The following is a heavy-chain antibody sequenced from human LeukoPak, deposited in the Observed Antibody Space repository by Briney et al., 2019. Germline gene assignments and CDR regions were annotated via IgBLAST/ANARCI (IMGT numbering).Heavy chain of an antibody. CDR3: ARDIGRYFDWLLGPFDY. CDR2: ISSSSSYI. V-gene: IGHV3-21*01. D-gene: IGHD3-9*01. Sequence: GGSLRLSCAASGSTFSSYSMNWVRQAPGKGLEWVSSISSSSSYIYYADSVKGRFTISRDNAKNSLYLQMNSLRAEDTAVYYCARDIGRYFDWLLGPFDYWGQGTLVTVSS. CDR1: GSTFSSYS. J-gene: IGHJ4*02.